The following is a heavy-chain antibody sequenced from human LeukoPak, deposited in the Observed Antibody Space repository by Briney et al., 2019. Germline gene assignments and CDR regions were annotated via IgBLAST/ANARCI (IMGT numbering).Heavy chain of an antibody. J-gene: IGHJ4*02. D-gene: IGHD6-13*01. CDR2: ISAYNGNT. CDR3: ARGGGGAAAGTGFDY. Sequence: ASVKVSCKASGYTFTSYGISWVRRAPGQGLEWMGWISAYNGNTNYAQKFQGRVTITRNTSISTAYMELSSLRSEDTAVYYCARGGGGAAAGTGFDYWGQGTLVTVSS. V-gene: IGHV1-18*01. CDR1: GYTFTSYG.